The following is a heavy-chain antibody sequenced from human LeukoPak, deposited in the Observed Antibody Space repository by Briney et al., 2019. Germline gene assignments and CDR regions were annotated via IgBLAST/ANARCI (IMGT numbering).Heavy chain of an antibody. CDR2: INSDGSST. V-gene: IGHV3-74*01. Sequence: PWGSLRLSCAASGFTFSSYWMHWVRQAPGKGLVWVSRINSDGSSTSYADSVKGRFTISRDNAKNTLYLQMNSLRAEDTAVYYCARDRGQLWPVHFDYWGQGTLVTVPS. CDR3: ARDRGQLWPVHFDY. J-gene: IGHJ4*02. D-gene: IGHD5-18*01. CDR1: GFTFSSYW.